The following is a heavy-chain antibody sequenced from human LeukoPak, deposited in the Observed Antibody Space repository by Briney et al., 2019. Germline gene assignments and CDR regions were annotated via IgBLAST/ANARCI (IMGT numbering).Heavy chain of an antibody. CDR2: IYYSGST. CDR1: GGSISSSSYY. J-gene: IGHJ6*02. Sequence: PSETLSLTCTVSGGSISSSSYYLGWIRQPPGKGLEWIVSIYYSGSTYYNPSLKSRVTISVDTSKNQFSLKLSSVTAADTAVYYCARIPVLSRGYSYGLYYYYGMDVWGQGTTVTVSS. CDR3: ARIPVLSRGYSYGLYYYYGMDV. V-gene: IGHV4-39*01. D-gene: IGHD5-18*01.